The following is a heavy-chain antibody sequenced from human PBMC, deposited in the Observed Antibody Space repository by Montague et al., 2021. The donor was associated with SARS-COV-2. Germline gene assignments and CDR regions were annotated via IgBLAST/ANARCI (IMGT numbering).Heavy chain of an antibody. CDR1: GGSVATGEYF. J-gene: IGHJ4*02. V-gene: IGHV4-61*02. D-gene: IGHD1-26*01. CDR2: VYTSGST. Sequence: TLSLTCTVSGGSVATGEYFWNWIRQPAGKGLEWIGRVYTSGSTTYIPSLNSRLTISLDTSKNRISLNLSSVTATDTAVYYCARSSGSSHPGLFDSWGQGTLVTVSS. CDR3: ARSSGSSHPGLFDS.